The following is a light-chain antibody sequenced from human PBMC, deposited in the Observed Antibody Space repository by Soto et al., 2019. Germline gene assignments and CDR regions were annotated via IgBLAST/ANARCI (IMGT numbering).Light chain of an antibody. V-gene: IGLV2-14*03. CDR3: SSYTSSSTYV. Sequence: QSALTQPASVSGSPGQSITISCTGTSSDVGAYNYVSWYQQHPGKAPKLMIYDVNNRPSGVSNRFSGSKSGYTAPLTISGLQVEDEADYYCSSYTSSSTYVFGTGTKLTAL. CDR1: SSDVGAYNY. CDR2: DVN. J-gene: IGLJ1*01.